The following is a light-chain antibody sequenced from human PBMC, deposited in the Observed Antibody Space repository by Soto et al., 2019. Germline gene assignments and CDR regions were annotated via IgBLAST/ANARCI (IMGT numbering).Light chain of an antibody. V-gene: IGLV1-40*01. CDR2: GNS. Sequence: QSVLTQPPSVSGAPGQRVTISCTGSSSNIGAGYDVHWYQQLPGTAPKLLIHGNSNRPSRVPDRFSGSKSGTSASLAITGLQAEDEADYYCQSYDCSLSAVGFGGGTK. J-gene: IGLJ2*01. CDR1: SSNIGAGYD. CDR3: QSYDCSLSAVG.